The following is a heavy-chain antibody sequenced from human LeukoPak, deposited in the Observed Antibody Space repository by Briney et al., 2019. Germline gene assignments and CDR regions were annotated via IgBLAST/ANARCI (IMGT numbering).Heavy chain of an antibody. CDR2: ITSGGNT. CDR1: GFTFSSYA. V-gene: IGHV3-23*01. J-gene: IGHJ4*02. D-gene: IGHD2-15*01. Sequence: GGSLRLSCAASGFTFSSYAMSWVRQAPGKGLQWVSTITSGGNTYYADSVKGRFTISRDNSKNTLYLQMNSLRAEDTAVYYCAKYCSGGNCYSGLYRGQGTLVTVSS. CDR3: AKYCSGGNCYSGLY.